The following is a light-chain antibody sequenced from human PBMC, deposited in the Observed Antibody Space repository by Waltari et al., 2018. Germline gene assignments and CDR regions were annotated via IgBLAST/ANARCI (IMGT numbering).Light chain of an antibody. CDR3: QQYVESPAT. Sequence: EIVLTQSQGPVSLSPGDSATFSCRASRSVRIDLPLYQQKPGQAPRLLIYHASSRATGIPDRFSGSGSRTDFRLTISRLEPEDFAMYYCQQYVESPATFGQGTKVEIK. V-gene: IGKV3-20*01. J-gene: IGKJ1*01. CDR1: RSVRID. CDR2: HAS.